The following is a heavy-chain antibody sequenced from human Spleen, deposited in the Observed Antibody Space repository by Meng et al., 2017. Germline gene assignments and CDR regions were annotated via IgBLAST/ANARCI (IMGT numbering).Heavy chain of an antibody. V-gene: IGHV4-31*03. D-gene: IGHD5-12*01. Sequence: QVPLKESGPGLVGPSQTLSLTCTVSGASIRSDGYYWHWIRQHPGKGLEWIAYIYHSGGTYSNPSLRSRTTLSVDTSNNQFSLKLSSVTAADTAVYYCARDRGGYATFDNWGQGTLVTVSS. J-gene: IGHJ4*02. CDR2: IYHSGGT. CDR1: GASIRSDGYY. CDR3: ARDRGGYATFDN.